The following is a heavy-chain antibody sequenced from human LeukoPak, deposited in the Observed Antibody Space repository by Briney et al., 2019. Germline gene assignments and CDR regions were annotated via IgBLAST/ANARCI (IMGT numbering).Heavy chain of an antibody. Sequence: SSDTLSHTHTVSGRSLSSGRYHGPWIRQPAAKGLEWFVHMYTSGSTNHHPSLKSRVTISVDTSKDQFSLKLSSVTAADTAVYYCARDILRGLRPYYFDYWGQGTLVTVSS. V-gene: IGHV4-61*09. CDR2: MYTSGST. CDR3: ARDILRGLRPYYFDY. D-gene: IGHD2-2*02. J-gene: IGHJ4*02. CDR1: GRSLSSGRYH.